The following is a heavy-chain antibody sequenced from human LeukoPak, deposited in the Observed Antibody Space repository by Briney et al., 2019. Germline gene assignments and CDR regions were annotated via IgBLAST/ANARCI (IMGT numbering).Heavy chain of an antibody. D-gene: IGHD1-7*01. J-gene: IGHJ4*02. V-gene: IGHV3-23*01. Sequence: GGSLRLSCEASGFTFSRYAMSWVRQAPGKGLEWVSGISGSGGSTYYPDSVKGGFTISRDNSKNTLYLQMNGLRAEDTAVYYCAKERWNCNSGVSDFDYWGQGTLVTVSS. CDR3: AKERWNCNSGVSDFDY. CDR1: GFTFSRYA. CDR2: ISGSGGST.